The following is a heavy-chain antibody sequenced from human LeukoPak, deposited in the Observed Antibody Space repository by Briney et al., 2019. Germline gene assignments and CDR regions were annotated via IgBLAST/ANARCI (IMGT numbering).Heavy chain of an antibody. V-gene: IGHV3-23*01. D-gene: IGHD1-26*01. CDR2: ISGSGGST. Sequence: GGSLTLSCAASGFTFSSYAMSWVRQAPGKGLEWVSAISGSGGSTYYADSVKGRFTISRDNSKNTLYLQMNSLRAEDTAVYYXXXXXXVGANHISDYWGQGTLVTVSS. J-gene: IGHJ4*02. CDR3: XXXXXVGANHISDY. CDR1: GFTFSSYA.